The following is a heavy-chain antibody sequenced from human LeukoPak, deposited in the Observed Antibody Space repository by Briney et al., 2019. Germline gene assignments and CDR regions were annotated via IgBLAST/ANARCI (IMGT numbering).Heavy chain of an antibody. CDR1: GGTFSSYA. Sequence: GSSVKVSCKASGGTFSSYAISWVRQAPGQGLEWMGRIIPILGIANYAQKFQGRVTITADKSTSTAYMELSSLRSEDTAVYYCARVTSSDVFSYGSGSYLDYWGQGTLVTVSS. D-gene: IGHD3-10*01. V-gene: IGHV1-69*04. CDR2: IIPILGIA. J-gene: IGHJ4*02. CDR3: ARVTSSDVFSYGSGSYLDY.